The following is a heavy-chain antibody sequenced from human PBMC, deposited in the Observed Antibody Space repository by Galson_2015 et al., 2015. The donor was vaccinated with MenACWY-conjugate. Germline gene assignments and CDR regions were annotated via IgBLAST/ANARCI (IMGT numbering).Heavy chain of an antibody. J-gene: IGHJ6*02. D-gene: IGHD6-13*01. CDR3: AKGIAAGGVDSNHFDMDV. CDR1: GFPLRKYA. CDR2: ISASGGST. Sequence: SLRLSCAASGFPLRKYAMSWVRQAPGKGLEWVSAISASGGSTDDADSVKGRFTISRDNSRNTLYVQMNSLRVEDTAVYYCAKGIAAGGVDSNHFDMDVWGQGTTVTVSS. V-gene: IGHV3-23*01.